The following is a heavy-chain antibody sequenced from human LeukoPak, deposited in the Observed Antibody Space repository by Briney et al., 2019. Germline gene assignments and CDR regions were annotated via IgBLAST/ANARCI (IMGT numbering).Heavy chain of an antibody. CDR2: IYHSGST. CDR1: GGSISSGGYS. D-gene: IGHD2-15*01. V-gene: IGHV4-30-2*01. J-gene: IGHJ4*02. CDR3: ARTLGYCSGGSCYSAFDY. Sequence: SETPSLTCTVSGGSISSGGYSWSWIRQPPGKGLEWIGYIYHSGSTYYNPSLKSRVTISVDRSKNQFSLKLSSVTAADTAVYYCARTLGYCSGGSCYSAFDYWGQGTLVTVSS.